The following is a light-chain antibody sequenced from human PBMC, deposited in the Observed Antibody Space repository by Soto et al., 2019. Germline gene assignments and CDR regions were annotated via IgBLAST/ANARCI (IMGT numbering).Light chain of an antibody. Sequence: GGRVTMTCRASHSLSSWLGWYQQKPGKAPKLLIYEASSLESGAPSRCSGRGAGTEFTLTISSLQHDDFATYYYQQDNRYSRAFGQGTKVDIK. CDR1: HSLSSW. CDR2: EAS. J-gene: IGKJ1*01. V-gene: IGKV1-5*01. CDR3: QQDNRYSRA.